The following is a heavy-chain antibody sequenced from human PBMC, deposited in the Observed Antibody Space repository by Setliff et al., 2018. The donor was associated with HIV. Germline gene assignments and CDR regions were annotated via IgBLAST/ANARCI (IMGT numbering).Heavy chain of an antibody. CDR2: INPNSGGT. V-gene: IGHV1-2*02. CDR1: GYTLTEVS. Sequence: ASVKVSCKISGYTLTEVSMHWVRQAPGQGLEWMGWINPNSGGTNYAQKFQGRVTMTRDTSISTAYMELSRLRSDDTAVYFCVRGVTRDISGYYRDEYFQHWGQGTPVTVSS. J-gene: IGHJ1*01. D-gene: IGHD3-22*01. CDR3: VRGVTRDISGYYRDEYFQH.